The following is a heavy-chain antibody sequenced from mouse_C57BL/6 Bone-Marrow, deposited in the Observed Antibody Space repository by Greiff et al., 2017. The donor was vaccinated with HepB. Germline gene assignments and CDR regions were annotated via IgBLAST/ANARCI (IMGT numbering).Heavy chain of an antibody. CDR1: GYSITSGYY. J-gene: IGHJ3*01. CDR3: ARDRDGYPFAY. V-gene: IGHV3-6*01. D-gene: IGHD2-3*01. Sequence: DVKLQESGPGLVKPSQSLSLTCSVTGYSITSGYYWNWIRQFPGNKLEWMGYISYDGSNNYNPSLKNRISITRDTSKNQFFLKLNSVTTEDTATYYCARDRDGYPFAYWGQGTLVTVSA. CDR2: ISYDGSN.